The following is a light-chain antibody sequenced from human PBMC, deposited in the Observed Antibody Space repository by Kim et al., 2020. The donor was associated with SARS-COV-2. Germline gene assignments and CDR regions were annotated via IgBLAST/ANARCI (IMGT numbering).Light chain of an antibody. CDR3: SSYAGKV. J-gene: IGLJ1*01. V-gene: IGLV2-8*01. CDR1: SSDLGGYNY. CDR2: EVS. Sequence: GSPGQSVTISCTGTSSDLGGYNYVSWYQQHPGKAPKLMIYEVSKRPSGVPDRFSGSKSGNTASLTVSGLQAEDEADYYCSSYAGKVFGTGTKVTVL.